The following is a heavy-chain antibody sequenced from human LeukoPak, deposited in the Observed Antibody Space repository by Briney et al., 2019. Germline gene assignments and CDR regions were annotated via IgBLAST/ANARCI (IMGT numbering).Heavy chain of an antibody. CDR2: IYYSGST. J-gene: IGHJ4*02. CDR1: GGSISSYY. V-gene: IGHV4-59*01. CDR3: ARDSRRGGGFDY. Sequence: PSETLSLTCTVSGGSISSYYWSWIRQPPGKGLEWIGYIYYSGSTNYNPSLKSRVTISVDTSKNQFSLKLSSVTAADTAVYYCARDSRRGGGFDYWGQGTLVTVSS. D-gene: IGHD3-16*01.